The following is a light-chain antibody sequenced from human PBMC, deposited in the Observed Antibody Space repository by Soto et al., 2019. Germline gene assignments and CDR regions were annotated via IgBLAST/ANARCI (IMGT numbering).Light chain of an antibody. CDR1: QSISSY. Sequence: DIQMTQYPSSMSASVGDRVTITCRASQSISSYLNWYQQKPGKAPKLLIYAASSLQSGVPSRFSGSGSGTDFTLTISSLQPEDFATYYCQQSYSTLLFTFGPGTKVDIK. V-gene: IGKV1-39*01. CDR3: QQSYSTLLFT. J-gene: IGKJ3*01. CDR2: AAS.